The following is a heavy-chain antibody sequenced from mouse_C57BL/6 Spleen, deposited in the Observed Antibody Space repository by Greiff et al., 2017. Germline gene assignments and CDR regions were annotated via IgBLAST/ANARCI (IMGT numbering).Heavy chain of an antibody. V-gene: IGHV1-81*01. D-gene: IGHD2-5*01. CDR2: IYPRSGNT. CDR3: ARSNYSNPMDY. CDR1: GYTFTSSG. Sequence: VQLQESGAELARPGASVKLSCKASGYTFTSSGISWVKQRTGQGLEWIGEIYPRSGNTYYNEKFKGKATLTADKSSSTAYMELRSLTSEDSAVYFCARSNYSNPMDYWGQGTSVTVSS. J-gene: IGHJ4*01.